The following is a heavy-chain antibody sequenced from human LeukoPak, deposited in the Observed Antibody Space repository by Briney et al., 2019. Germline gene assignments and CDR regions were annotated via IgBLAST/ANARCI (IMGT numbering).Heavy chain of an antibody. V-gene: IGHV4-34*01. CDR3: ARDYCTTTSCSYSDY. J-gene: IGHJ4*02. Sequence: PSETLSLTCAVYDGSFSGYYWSWIRQPPGKGLEWIGYIYHSGPTYYNPSLKSRVTISVDRHKNQFSLKLSSVTAADTAVYYCARDYCTTTSCSYSDYWGQGILVTVSS. D-gene: IGHD2-2*01. CDR1: DGSFSGYY. CDR2: IYHSGPT.